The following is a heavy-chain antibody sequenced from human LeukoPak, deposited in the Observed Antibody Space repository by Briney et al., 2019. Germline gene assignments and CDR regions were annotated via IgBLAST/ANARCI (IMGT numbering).Heavy chain of an antibody. CDR3: ARTPYYGSSNYYNGRFDY. CDR1: GGSFSNYY. V-gene: IGHV4-59*08. CDR2: IYYSGST. Sequence: PSETLSLICTVSGGSFSNYYWSWIRQPPGKGLEWIAYIYYSGSTNYNPSLKSRVTISIDTSKNQFSLRLTPVTAADTAVYYCARTPYYGSSNYYNGRFDYWGQGTLVTVSS. J-gene: IGHJ4*02. D-gene: IGHD3-10*01.